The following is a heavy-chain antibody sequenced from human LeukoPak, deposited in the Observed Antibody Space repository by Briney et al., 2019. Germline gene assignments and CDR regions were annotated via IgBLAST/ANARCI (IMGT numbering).Heavy chain of an antibody. D-gene: IGHD4-17*01. CDR3: ARHRDGDSSYWYFDL. CDR1: GGTFSSYA. Sequence: ASLKVSCEASGGTFSSYAISWVRQAPGQGLEWMGGFIPIFGTANYAQKFQGRVTITADESTSTAYMELSSLRSEDTAVYYCARHRDGDSSYWYFDLWGRGTLVTVSS. J-gene: IGHJ2*01. CDR2: FIPIFGTA. V-gene: IGHV1-69*13.